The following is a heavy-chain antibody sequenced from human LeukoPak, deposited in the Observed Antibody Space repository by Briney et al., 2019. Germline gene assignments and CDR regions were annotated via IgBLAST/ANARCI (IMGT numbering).Heavy chain of an antibody. CDR1: GGTFSSYA. Sequence: GASVKVSCKASGGTFSSYAISWVRQAPGQGLEWMGRIIPILGITNYAQKFQGRVTITADKSTSTAYMELSSLRSEDTAVYYCARGSWRGSSSWYVCGREGLCPFDYWGQGTLVTVSS. J-gene: IGHJ4*02. D-gene: IGHD6-13*01. CDR2: IIPILGIT. V-gene: IGHV1-69*04. CDR3: ARGSWRGSSSWYVCGREGLCPFDY.